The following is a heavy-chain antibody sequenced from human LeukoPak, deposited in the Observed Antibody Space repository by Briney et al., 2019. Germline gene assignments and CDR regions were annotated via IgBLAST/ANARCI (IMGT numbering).Heavy chain of an antibody. Sequence: PWGSLRLSCAASGFTFSSYWMHWVRQAPGKGLVRVSRINGDGITTTYADSVKGRFTISRDNAKNTLYLQMNSLRAEDTAVYYCARDGFGGSYSFWGQGTLVTVSS. CDR2: INGDGITT. CDR3: ARDGFGGSYSF. J-gene: IGHJ4*02. V-gene: IGHV3-74*03. D-gene: IGHD1-26*01. CDR1: GFTFSSYW.